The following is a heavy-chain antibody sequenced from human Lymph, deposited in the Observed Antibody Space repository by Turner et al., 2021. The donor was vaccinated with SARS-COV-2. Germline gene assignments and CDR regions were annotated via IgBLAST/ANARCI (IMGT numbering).Heavy chain of an antibody. Sequence: QVQLQESGPRLVKPLGTLSLTCTVSGGSMNSNYWSWFRQPPGKRLEWFGYIYYRGSSNYNPSLKSQVTISVDTSKNQFSQKLTSVTAADTAIYYCARESVNNWVDPWGQGILVTVSS. V-gene: IGHV4-59*01. J-gene: IGHJ5*02. CDR3: ARESVNNWVDP. CDR1: GGSMNSNY. CDR2: IYYRGSS.